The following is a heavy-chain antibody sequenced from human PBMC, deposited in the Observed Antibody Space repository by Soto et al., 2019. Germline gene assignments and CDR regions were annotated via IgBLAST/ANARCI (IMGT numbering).Heavy chain of an antibody. J-gene: IGHJ4*02. CDR3: AREVFSNNFDY. CDR1: GGTFSSYA. V-gene: IGHV1-69*06. Sequence: GASVKVSCKASGGTFSSYAISWVRQAPGQGLEWMGGIIPIFGTASYAQKFQGRVTITADKSASTAYMELSSLRSEDTAVYYCAREVFSNNFDYWGQGTLVTVSS. CDR2: IIPIFGTA. D-gene: IGHD4-4*01.